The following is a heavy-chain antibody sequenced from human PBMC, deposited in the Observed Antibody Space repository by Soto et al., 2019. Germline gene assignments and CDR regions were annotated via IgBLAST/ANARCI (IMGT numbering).Heavy chain of an antibody. D-gene: IGHD2-15*01. CDR3: AKDGAPRYCSRSSCHPAGAY. J-gene: IGHJ4*02. V-gene: IGHV3-30*18. Sequence: QVQLVESGGGVVQPGRSLRLSCAGSGFTFSNYGLHWVRQAPGKVLEWVAVISYDGSHKYYADSVKGRFTISRYNSNNMLYQQMDSLRAEDTAVYYCAKDGAPRYCSRSSCHPAGAYWGQGTLVTVSS. CDR2: ISYDGSHK. CDR1: GFTFSNYG.